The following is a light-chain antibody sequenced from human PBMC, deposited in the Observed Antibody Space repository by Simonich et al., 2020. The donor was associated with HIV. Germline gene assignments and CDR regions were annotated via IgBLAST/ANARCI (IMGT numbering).Light chain of an antibody. V-gene: IGKV1-39*01. J-gene: IGKJ1*01. CDR1: QSITNY. CDR3: QQSYSTPQT. Sequence: DIQMTQSPSSLSASVGDRVTITCRASQSITNYLNWYQQKPGKAPKLLIYAASSLKSGVSSRFSGSGSGTDFTLTISSLQPEDFATYYCQQSYSTPQTFGQGTKVEIK. CDR2: AAS.